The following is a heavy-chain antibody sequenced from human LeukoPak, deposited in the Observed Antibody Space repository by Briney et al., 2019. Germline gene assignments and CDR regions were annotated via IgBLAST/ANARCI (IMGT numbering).Heavy chain of an antibody. V-gene: IGHV4-34*01. Sequence: PSETLSLTCAVSGVSFNDYYWSWVRQTPGKGLEWIGEINHSGYTNDSPSFKSRVTLSIDTSRKQFSPNLRSVTVADTGIYYCTRMTTGHDYWGQGTLVTVSP. D-gene: IGHD4-17*01. CDR1: GVSFNDYY. CDR3: TRMTTGHDY. CDR2: INHSGYT. J-gene: IGHJ4*02.